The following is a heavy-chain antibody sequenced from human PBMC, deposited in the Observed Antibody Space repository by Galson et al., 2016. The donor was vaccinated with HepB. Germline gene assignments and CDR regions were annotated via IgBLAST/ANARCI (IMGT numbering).Heavy chain of an antibody. J-gene: IGHJ6*02. CDR2: IYYTGST. V-gene: IGHV4-30-4*01. CDR3: ARIYSNYVLGMDV. D-gene: IGHD4-11*01. CDR1: GGSISSGDYY. Sequence: TLSLTCTVFGGSISSGDYYWSWIRQPPGKGLDWIGYIYYTGSTYYNPSLKSRVSISVDTSKNQSSLRLSSVTAADTALYYCARIYSNYVLGMDVWGRGTTVTVSS.